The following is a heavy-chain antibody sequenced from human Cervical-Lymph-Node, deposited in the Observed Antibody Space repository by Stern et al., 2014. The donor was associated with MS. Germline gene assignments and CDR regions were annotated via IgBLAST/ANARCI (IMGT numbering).Heavy chain of an antibody. V-gene: IGHV3-13*01. CDR3: VRETDWYFDL. CDR1: GFTFSSYD. J-gene: IGHJ2*01. Sequence: EVQLVESGGGLVRPGGSLRLYCAASGFTFSSYDMHWVRQTPGKGLEWVSTIGVSDDTYYPDSAKGRFTISRENDKNSLYLQLNSLRVGDTAVYYCVRETDWYFDLWGRGTLVTVSA. CDR2: IGVSDDT.